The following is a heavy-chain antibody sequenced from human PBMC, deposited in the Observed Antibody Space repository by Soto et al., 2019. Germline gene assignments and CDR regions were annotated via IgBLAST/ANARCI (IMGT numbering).Heavy chain of an antibody. D-gene: IGHD3-3*01. CDR3: ARDNTGVVGVHY. Sequence: QVQLLQSGAEVKKPGASVKVSCKTSGYIFSSYGVNWVRQAPGQGLEWMGWITVYNGNTQYVQKFQDRVTMTTDTSTSTAYMELRSLRADDTAVYYCARDNTGVVGVHYWGQGPLVTVSS. CDR1: GYIFSSYG. CDR2: ITVYNGNT. J-gene: IGHJ4*02. V-gene: IGHV1-18*01.